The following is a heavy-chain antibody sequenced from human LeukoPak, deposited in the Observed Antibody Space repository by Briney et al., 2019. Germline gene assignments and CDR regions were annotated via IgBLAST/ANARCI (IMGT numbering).Heavy chain of an antibody. V-gene: IGHV4-38-2*02. CDR3: ARSYYYDSRGYYERANWFDP. J-gene: IGHJ5*02. CDR1: GYSISSGYY. D-gene: IGHD3-22*01. CDR2: IYHSGST. Sequence: SETLSLTCTVSGYSISSGYYWGWIRQPPGKGLEWIGSIYHSGSTYYNPSLKSRVTISVDTSKNQFSLKLSSVTAADTAVYYCARSYYYDSRGYYERANWFDPWGQGTLVTVSS.